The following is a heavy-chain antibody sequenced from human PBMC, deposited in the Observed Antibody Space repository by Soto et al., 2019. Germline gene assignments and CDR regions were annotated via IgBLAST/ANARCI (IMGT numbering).Heavy chain of an antibody. Sequence: PGESLKISCKGSGYSFTSYWIGWVRQMPGKGLEWMGIIYPGDSDTRYSPSFQGQVTISADKSISTAYLQWSSLKASDTAMYYCARQDCSGGSCYPDDAFDIWGQGTMVTVSS. J-gene: IGHJ3*02. CDR1: GYSFTSYW. D-gene: IGHD2-15*01. V-gene: IGHV5-51*01. CDR3: ARQDCSGGSCYPDDAFDI. CDR2: IYPGDSDT.